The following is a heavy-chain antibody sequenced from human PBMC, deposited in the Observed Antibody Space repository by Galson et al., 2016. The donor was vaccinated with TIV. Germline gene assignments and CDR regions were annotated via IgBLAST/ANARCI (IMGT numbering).Heavy chain of an antibody. V-gene: IGHV1-18*04. CDR2: ISGYDTNT. CDR1: GYTFTNYG. Sequence: SVKVSCKASGYTFTNYGISWVRQAPGQGLEWMGWISGYDTNTEYVQKLQDRVTMTKDTSTSTAYLELRGLRYDDTAVYYCARDAPYSSSWSIDYWGQGSLVTVSS. J-gene: IGHJ4*02. D-gene: IGHD6-13*01. CDR3: ARDAPYSSSWSIDY.